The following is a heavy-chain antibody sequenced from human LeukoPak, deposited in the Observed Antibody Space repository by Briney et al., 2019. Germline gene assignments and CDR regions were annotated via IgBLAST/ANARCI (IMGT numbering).Heavy chain of an antibody. Sequence: GESLKISCKGSGYSFTSYWIGWVRQVPGKGLEWMGIIYPGDSDTRYSPSFQGQVTISADKSISTAYLQWSSLKASDTAMYYCARRRGIGYCSSTTCRTDDAFDIWGQGTMVTVSS. D-gene: IGHD2-2*01. V-gene: IGHV5-51*01. J-gene: IGHJ3*02. CDR2: IYPGDSDT. CDR1: GYSFTSYW. CDR3: ARRRGIGYCSSTTCRTDDAFDI.